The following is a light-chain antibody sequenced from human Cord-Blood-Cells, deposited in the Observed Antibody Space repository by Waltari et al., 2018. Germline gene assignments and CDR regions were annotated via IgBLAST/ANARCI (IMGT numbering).Light chain of an antibody. CDR3: CSYAGSYTLV. CDR1: SSDVGGYNY. CDR2: DAS. V-gene: IGLV2-11*01. J-gene: IGLJ3*02. Sequence: QSALTQPRSVSGSPGQSVTISCTGTSSDVGGYNYVSWYQQHPGKAPKLLNYDASKRPSGVPDRFSGSKAGNTASLTISGLQAEDEADYYCCSYAGSYTLVFGGGTKLTVL.